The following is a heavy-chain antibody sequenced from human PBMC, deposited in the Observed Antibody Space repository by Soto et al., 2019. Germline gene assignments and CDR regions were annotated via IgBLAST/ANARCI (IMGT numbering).Heavy chain of an antibody. Sequence: GGSLRLSCAASGFTFSSYEMNWVRQAPGKGLEWVSYISSSSSTIYYADSVKGRFTISRDNAKNSLYLQMNSLRAEDTAVYYCAREVYCSSTSCYHAFDIWGQGTMVTVSS. V-gene: IGHV3-48*03. CDR3: AREVYCSSTSCYHAFDI. CDR2: ISSSSSTI. D-gene: IGHD2-2*01. CDR1: GFTFSSYE. J-gene: IGHJ3*02.